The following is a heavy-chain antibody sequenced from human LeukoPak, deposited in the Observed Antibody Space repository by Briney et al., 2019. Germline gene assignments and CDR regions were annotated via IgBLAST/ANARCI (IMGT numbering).Heavy chain of an antibody. Sequence: GGSLRLSCAASGFTFSSYSMNWVRQAPGKGLEWVSCISSSSSYIYYADSVKGRFTISRDNAKNSLYLQMNSLRAEDTAVYYCARMGLLYSSSAEAFEYWGQGTLVTVSS. J-gene: IGHJ4*02. CDR3: ARMGLLYSSSAEAFEY. CDR2: ISSSSSYI. D-gene: IGHD6-6*01. CDR1: GFTFSSYS. V-gene: IGHV3-21*01.